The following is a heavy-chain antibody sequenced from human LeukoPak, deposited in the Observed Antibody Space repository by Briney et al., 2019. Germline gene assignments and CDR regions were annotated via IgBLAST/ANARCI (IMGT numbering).Heavy chain of an antibody. D-gene: IGHD3-10*01. CDR3: ARGRRLRGVTARPIYYYSYMDV. V-gene: IGHV1-8*03. CDR1: VYTFNTFD. J-gene: IGHJ6*03. Sequence: ASVRLSCTASVYTFNTFDINWVRQAAGQGPEWMGWVNPYNDKTVYAPKFQGRVSISSNNSINTAYMEFSGLKSDDTAVYYCARGRRLRGVTARPIYYYSYMDVWGGGTTVTVSS. CDR2: VNPYNDKT.